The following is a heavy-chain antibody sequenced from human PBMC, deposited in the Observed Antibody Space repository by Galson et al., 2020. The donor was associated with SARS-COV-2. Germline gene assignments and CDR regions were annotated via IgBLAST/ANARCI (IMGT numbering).Heavy chain of an antibody. J-gene: IGHJ5*02. V-gene: IGHV3-64D*06. D-gene: IGHD2-2*01. CDR2: ISRNGGTS. CDR3: LSYSSTRQNH. Sequence: GESLKLSCSASGFTISNYTKHWVCHPPGQGQEYVSAISRNGGTSFYADSVNGRFTMSRDNSRNMFYLQMTALRPEDTAFYYCLSYSSTRQNHWGQGTLVTVSS. CDR1: GFTISNYT.